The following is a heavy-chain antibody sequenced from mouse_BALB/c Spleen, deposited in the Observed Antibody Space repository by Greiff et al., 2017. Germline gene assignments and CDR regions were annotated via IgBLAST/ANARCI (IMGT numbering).Heavy chain of an antibody. CDR1: GCTFTDYW. CDR3: ARWNCGNYGGFAY. V-gene: IGHV1-69*01. Sequence: QVQLQQPGAELVMPGASVKMSCKASGCTFTDYWMHWVKQSPGQGLEWIGAIDTSDSYTSYNQKFKGKATLTVDESSSTAYMQLSSLTSEDSAVYYCARWNCGNYGGFAYWGQGTLVTVSA. CDR2: IDTSDSYT. J-gene: IGHJ3*01. D-gene: IGHD2-1*01.